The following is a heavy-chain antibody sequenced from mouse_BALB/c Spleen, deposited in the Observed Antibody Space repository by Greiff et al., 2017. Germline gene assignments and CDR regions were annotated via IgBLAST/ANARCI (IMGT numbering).Heavy chain of an antibody. CDR1: GFSLTSYG. Sequence: QVQLQQSGPGLVAPSQSLSITCTVSGFSLTSYGVHWVRQPPGKGLEWLGVIWAGGSTNYNSALMSRLSISKDNSKSQVFLKMNSLQTDDTAMYYCARDITTVVAPYAMDYWGQGTSVTVSS. CDR3: ARDITTVVAPYAMDY. J-gene: IGHJ4*01. CDR2: IWAGGST. V-gene: IGHV2-9*02. D-gene: IGHD1-1*01.